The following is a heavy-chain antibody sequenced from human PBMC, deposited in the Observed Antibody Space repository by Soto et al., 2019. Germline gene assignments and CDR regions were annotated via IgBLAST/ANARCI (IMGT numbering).Heavy chain of an antibody. Sequence: GGSLRLSCAASGFTFSGYAMHWVRQASGKGLEWVGRIRSKANSYATAYAASVKGRFTISRDDSKNTAYLQMNSLKTEDTAVYYCSRITGTTDGGYWGQGTLVTVSS. D-gene: IGHD1-20*01. V-gene: IGHV3-73*01. CDR3: SRITGTTDGGY. CDR1: GFTFSGYA. J-gene: IGHJ4*02. CDR2: IRSKANSYAT.